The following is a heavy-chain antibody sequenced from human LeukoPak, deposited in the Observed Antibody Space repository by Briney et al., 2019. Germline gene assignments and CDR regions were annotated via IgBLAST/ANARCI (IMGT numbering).Heavy chain of an antibody. V-gene: IGHV3-11*04. J-gene: IGHJ4*02. CDR3: ALIAAVVAPIDY. Sequence: GSLRLSCAASGFTFSDYYMSWIRQAPGKGLEWVSYISSSGSTIYYADSVKGRFTISRDNAKNSLYLQMNSLRAEDTAVYYCALIAAVVAPIDYWGQGTLVTVSS. D-gene: IGHD6-13*01. CDR1: GFTFSDYY. CDR2: ISSSGSTI.